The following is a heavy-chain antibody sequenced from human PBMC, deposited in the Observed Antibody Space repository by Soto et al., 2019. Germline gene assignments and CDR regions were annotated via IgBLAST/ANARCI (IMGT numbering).Heavy chain of an antibody. D-gene: IGHD1-26*01. CDR3: ARQSGGYYYYGMDV. CDR1: GGSISSYY. CDR2: IYYSGST. Sequence: SETLSLTCTVSGGSISSYYWSWIRQPPGKGLEWIGYIYYSGSTNYNPSLKSRVTISVDTSKNQFSLKLSSVTAADSAIYYCARQSGGYYYYGMDVWGQGTSVTVS. J-gene: IGHJ6*02. V-gene: IGHV4-59*08.